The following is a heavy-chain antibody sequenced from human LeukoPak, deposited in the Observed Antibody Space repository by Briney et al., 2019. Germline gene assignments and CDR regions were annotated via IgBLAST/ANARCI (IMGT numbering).Heavy chain of an antibody. CDR2: FDPEDGET. Sequence: ASVKGSCKVSGYTLTELSMHWVRQAPGKGLEWMGDFDPEDGETIYAPEFQGRVNMTEDTSTDTAYMALSSLRSEDTAVYYCATSLRRYCSSTSCEIPRNAFDIWGQGTMVTVSS. CDR1: GYTLTELS. V-gene: IGHV1-24*01. J-gene: IGHJ3*02. CDR3: ATSLRRYCSSTSCEIPRNAFDI. D-gene: IGHD2-2*01.